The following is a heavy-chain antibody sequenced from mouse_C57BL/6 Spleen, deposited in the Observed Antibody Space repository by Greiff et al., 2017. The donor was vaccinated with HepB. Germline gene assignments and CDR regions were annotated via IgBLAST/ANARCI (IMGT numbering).Heavy chain of an antibody. J-gene: IGHJ4*01. V-gene: IGHV1-66*01. Sequence: VQLQQSGPELVKPGASVKISCKASGYSFTSYYIHWVKQRPGQGLEWIGWIYPGSGNTKYNEKFKGKATLTADTSSSTAYMQLSSLTSEDSAVYYCARGEGGAMDYWGQGTSVTVSS. CDR2: IYPGSGNT. CDR1: GYSFTSYY. CDR3: ARGEGGAMDY.